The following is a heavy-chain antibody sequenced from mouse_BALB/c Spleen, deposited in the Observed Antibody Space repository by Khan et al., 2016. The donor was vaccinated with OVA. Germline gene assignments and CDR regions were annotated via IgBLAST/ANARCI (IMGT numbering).Heavy chain of an antibody. J-gene: IGHJ3*01. CDR2: INTETGEP. CDR3: ARAARATVTY. D-gene: IGHD3-1*01. Sequence: QIQLVQSGPELKKPGEAVKISCKASGYTFTDFSMHWVKQAPEKDLKWMGWINTETGEPTYTDDFKGRFAFSLETSASTAFLQINNLKDEDTATYVCARAARATVTYWGQGTLVTVSP. V-gene: IGHV9-2-1*01. CDR1: GYTFTDFS.